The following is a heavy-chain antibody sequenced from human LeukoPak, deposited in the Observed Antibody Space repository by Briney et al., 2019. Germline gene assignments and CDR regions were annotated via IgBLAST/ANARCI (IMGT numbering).Heavy chain of an antibody. J-gene: IGHJ5*02. D-gene: IGHD2-2*02. CDR1: GGSISSGDYY. CDR3: ARDRGIVVVPAAIQRYNWFDP. Sequence: SETLSLTCTVSGGSISSGDYYWSWIRQPPGKGLEWIGYIYYSGSTYYNPSLKSRVTISVDTSKNQFSLRLSSVTAADTAVYYCARDRGIVVVPAAIQRYNWFDPWGQGTLVTVSS. CDR2: IYYSGST. V-gene: IGHV4-30-4*08.